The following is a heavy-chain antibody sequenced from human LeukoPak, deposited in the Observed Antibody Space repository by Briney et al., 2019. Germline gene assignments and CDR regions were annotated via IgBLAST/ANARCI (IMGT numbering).Heavy chain of an antibody. CDR2: INTNTGNP. V-gene: IGHV7-4-1*02. CDR3: AREGTMVRGVVNGIGY. J-gene: IGHJ4*02. D-gene: IGHD3-10*01. CDR1: GYTFTGYY. Sequence: ASVKVSCKASGYTFTGYYMHWVRQAPGQGLEWMGWINTNTGNPTYAQGFTGRFVFSLDTSDSTAYLQISSLKAEDTAVYYCAREGTMVRGVVNGIGYWGQGTLVTVSS.